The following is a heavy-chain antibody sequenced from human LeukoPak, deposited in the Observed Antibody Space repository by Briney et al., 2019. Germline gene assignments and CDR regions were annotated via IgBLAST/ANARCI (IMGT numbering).Heavy chain of an antibody. Sequence: ASVKVSCKASGYTFTSYGISWVRHAPGQGLEWMGWISAYNGNTNYAQKLQGRVTMTTDTSTSTAYMELRSLRSDDTAVYYCARAWVAYCGGDCYSPSDYWGQGTLVTVSS. CDR1: GYTFTSYG. D-gene: IGHD2-21*01. V-gene: IGHV1-18*01. J-gene: IGHJ4*02. CDR3: ARAWVAYCGGDCYSPSDY. CDR2: ISAYNGNT.